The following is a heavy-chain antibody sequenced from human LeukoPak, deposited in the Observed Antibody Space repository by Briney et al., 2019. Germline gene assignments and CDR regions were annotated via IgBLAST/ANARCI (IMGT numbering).Heavy chain of an antibody. Sequence: SVKVSCKASGYTFTSYGISWVRQAPGQGLEWMGGIIPIFGTANYAQKFQGRVTITTDESTSTAYMELSSLRSEDTAVYYCARDRADSSGYYYRFDYWGQGTLVTVSS. J-gene: IGHJ4*02. CDR1: GYTFTSYG. CDR3: ARDRADSSGYYYRFDY. D-gene: IGHD3-22*01. CDR2: IIPIFGTA. V-gene: IGHV1-69*05.